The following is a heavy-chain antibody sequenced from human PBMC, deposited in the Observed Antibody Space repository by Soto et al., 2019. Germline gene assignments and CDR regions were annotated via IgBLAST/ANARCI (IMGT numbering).Heavy chain of an antibody. J-gene: IGHJ4*02. CDR3: ANPIPKTGTTFGF. CDR1: GFNFSSYA. CDR2: ISGSGGST. D-gene: IGHD1-1*01. V-gene: IGHV3-23*01. Sequence: TGVSMRVSCAASGFNFSSYAMSWVRKNPGKGLEWVSAISGSGGSTYYADSMKGRFTISRDNSKDTLYLQINSLRAEDTAVYYCANPIPKTGTTFGFWGQGTLVTVSS.